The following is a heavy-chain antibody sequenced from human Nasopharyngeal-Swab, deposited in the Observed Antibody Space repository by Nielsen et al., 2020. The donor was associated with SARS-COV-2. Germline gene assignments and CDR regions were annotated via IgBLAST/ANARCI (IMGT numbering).Heavy chain of an antibody. CDR2: INHSGST. CDR3: ARGQHYDILTGYPALDAFDI. Sequence: WIRQPPGKGLEWIGEINHSGSTNYNPSLKSRVTISVDTSKNQFSLKLSSVTAADTPVYYCARGQHYDILTGYPALDAFDIWGQGTMVTVSS. V-gene: IGHV4-34*01. J-gene: IGHJ3*02. D-gene: IGHD3-9*01.